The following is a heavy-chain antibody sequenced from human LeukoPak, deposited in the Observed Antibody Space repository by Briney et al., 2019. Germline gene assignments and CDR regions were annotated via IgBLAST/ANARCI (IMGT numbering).Heavy chain of an antibody. J-gene: IGHJ4*02. Sequence: PSETLSLTCTVSGCSINNKYWSWIRQPPWRGLEWIGYVYSSGSTNYNPSLNSRVTMSVDTSKNQFSLKVNSVTAADTALYYCARYSRINDYMLDYWGRGTLVTVSS. V-gene: IGHV4-59*01. CDR1: GCSINNKY. CDR3: ARYSRINDYMLDY. D-gene: IGHD4-11*01. CDR2: VYSSGST.